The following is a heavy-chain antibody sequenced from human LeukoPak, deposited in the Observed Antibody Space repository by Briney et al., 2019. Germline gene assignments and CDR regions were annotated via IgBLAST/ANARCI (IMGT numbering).Heavy chain of an antibody. CDR3: AREGSGSYYFPSVLDY. V-gene: IGHV3-30*04. D-gene: IGHD1-26*01. CDR2: ISYDGSNK. Sequence: GGSLRLSCAASGFTFSGSAMHWVRQASGKGLEWVAVISYDGSNKYYADSVKGRFTISRDNSKNTLYLQMNSLRAEDTAVYYCAREGSGSYYFPSVLDYWGQGTLVTVSS. CDR1: GFTFSGSA. J-gene: IGHJ4*02.